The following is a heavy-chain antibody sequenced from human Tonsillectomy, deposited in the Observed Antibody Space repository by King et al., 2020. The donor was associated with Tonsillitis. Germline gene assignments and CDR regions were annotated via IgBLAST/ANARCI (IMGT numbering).Heavy chain of an antibody. CDR3: ARPTDYYGSGSYYNYFDY. CDR1: GFTFSSYE. Sequence: VQLVESGGGLVQPGGSLRLSCAASGFTFSSYEMNWVRQAPGKGLEWVSYISSSGSTIYYADSVKGRFTISRDNAKNSLYLQINSLRAEDTAVYYCARPTDYYGSGSYYNYFDYWGQGTLVTVSS. CDR2: ISSSGSTI. J-gene: IGHJ4*02. D-gene: IGHD3-10*01. V-gene: IGHV3-48*03.